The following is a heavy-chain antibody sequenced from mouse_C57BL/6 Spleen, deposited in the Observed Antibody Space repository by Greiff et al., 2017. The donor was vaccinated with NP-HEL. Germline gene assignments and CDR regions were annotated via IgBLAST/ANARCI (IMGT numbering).Heavy chain of an antibody. V-gene: IGHV1-81*01. CDR3: ARSGDGSYAMDF. J-gene: IGHJ4*01. CDR2: IYPRSGNT. D-gene: IGHD2-3*01. Sequence: VQLVESGAELARPGASVKLSCKASGYTFTSYGISWVKQRTGQGLEWIGEIYPRSGNTYYNEKFKGKATLTADKSSSTAYMELRSLTSEDSAVYFCARSGDGSYAMDFWGQGTSVTVSS. CDR1: GYTFTSYG.